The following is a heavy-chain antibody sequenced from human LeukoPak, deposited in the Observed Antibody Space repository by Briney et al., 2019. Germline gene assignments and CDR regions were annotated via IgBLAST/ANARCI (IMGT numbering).Heavy chain of an antibody. J-gene: IGHJ5*02. Sequence: GGSLRLSCAASGFTFSSYAMSWVRQAPGKGLEWVSAISGSGGSTYYTDSVKGRFTISRDNSKNTLYLQMNSLGAEDTAVYYCAKDPRQVRAAWFDPWGQGTLVTVSS. CDR2: ISGSGGST. CDR3: AKDPRQVRAAWFDP. V-gene: IGHV3-23*01. CDR1: GFTFSSYA. D-gene: IGHD4/OR15-4a*01.